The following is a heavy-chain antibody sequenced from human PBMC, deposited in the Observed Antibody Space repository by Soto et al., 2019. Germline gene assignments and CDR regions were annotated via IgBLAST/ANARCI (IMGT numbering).Heavy chain of an antibody. CDR2: IKSKTDGGTT. CDR3: TTASRRFGEFHFDY. V-gene: IGHV3-15*01. D-gene: IGHD3-10*01. Sequence: GGSLRLSCAASGFTFSNAWMSWVRQAPGKGLEWVGRIKSKTDGGTTDYAAPVKGRFTISRDDSKNTLYLQMNSLKTEDTAVYYCTTASRRFGEFHFDYWGQGTLVTVSS. CDR1: GFTFSNAW. J-gene: IGHJ4*02.